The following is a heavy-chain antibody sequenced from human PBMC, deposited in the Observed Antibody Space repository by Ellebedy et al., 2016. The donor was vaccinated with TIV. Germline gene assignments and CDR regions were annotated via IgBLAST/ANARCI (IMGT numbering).Heavy chain of an antibody. Sequence: PGGSLRLSCAASGFTVSNNQMSWVRQAPGKGLEWVSIIYSGGSTYYADSVKGRFTISRDNSRNTLYLQMNSLRAEDTAVYYCARKTDTTGSGDYWGQGTLVTVSS. CDR2: IYSGGST. D-gene: IGHD1-1*01. CDR3: ARKTDTTGSGDY. CDR1: GFTVSNNQ. V-gene: IGHV3-66*01. J-gene: IGHJ4*02.